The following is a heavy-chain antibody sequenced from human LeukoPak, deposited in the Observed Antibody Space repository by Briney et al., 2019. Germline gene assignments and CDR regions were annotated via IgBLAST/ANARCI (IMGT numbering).Heavy chain of an antibody. CDR3: ARVGFWSGSYTGYFDY. V-gene: IGHV4-59*12. J-gene: IGHJ4*02. CDR2: MYYSGTT. D-gene: IGHD3-3*01. CDR1: RGSIIGYY. Sequence: SETLSLTCTVSRGSIIGYYWTWIRQPPGKGPQWIGYMYYSGTTKYNPSLKSRVTTSMDTSKNQFSLKVNSVTPADTAVYYCARVGFWSGSYTGYFDYWGQGALVTVSS.